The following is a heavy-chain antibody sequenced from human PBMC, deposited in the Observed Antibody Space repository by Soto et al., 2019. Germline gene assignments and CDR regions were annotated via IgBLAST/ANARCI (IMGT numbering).Heavy chain of an antibody. CDR3: AREGRYYASGRFWWFDP. Sequence: SETLSLTCAVYGGSFSDYYWSWIRQPPGKGLEWIGEINHSGSTNYNPSLKSRVTISVDTSKNQFSLKLSSVTAADTAVYYCAREGRYYASGRFWWFDPWGQGTLVTVSA. CDR2: INHSGST. D-gene: IGHD3-10*01. CDR1: GGSFSDYY. V-gene: IGHV4-34*01. J-gene: IGHJ5*02.